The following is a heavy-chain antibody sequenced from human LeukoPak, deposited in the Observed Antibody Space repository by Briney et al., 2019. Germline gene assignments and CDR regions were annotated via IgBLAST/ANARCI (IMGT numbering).Heavy chain of an antibody. V-gene: IGHV3-7*01. CDR1: GFTFTTYW. D-gene: IGHD4-17*01. CDR3: ARDHYGDYGFSQVGYDY. CDR2: INQDGTEK. J-gene: IGHJ4*02. Sequence: GESLRLSCAASGFTFTTYWMSWVRQFPGKGLEWVANINQDGTEKYYVDSVKGRFTISRDNAKNSLYLQMNSLRAEDTAVYYCARDHYGDYGFSQVGYDYWGQGTLVTVSS.